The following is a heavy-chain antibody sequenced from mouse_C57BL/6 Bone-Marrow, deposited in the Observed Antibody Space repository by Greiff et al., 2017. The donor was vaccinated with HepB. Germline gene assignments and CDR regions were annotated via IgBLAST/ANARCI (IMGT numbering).Heavy chain of an antibody. CDR2: ISYDGSN. Sequence: ESGPGLVKPSQSLSLTCSVTGYSITSGYYWNWIRQFPGNKLEWMGYISYDGSNNYNPSLKNRISITRDTSKNQFFLKLNSVTTEDTATYYCAKVLWNYFDYWGQGTTLTVSS. CDR3: AKVLWNYFDY. J-gene: IGHJ2*01. CDR1: GYSITSGYY. V-gene: IGHV3-6*01.